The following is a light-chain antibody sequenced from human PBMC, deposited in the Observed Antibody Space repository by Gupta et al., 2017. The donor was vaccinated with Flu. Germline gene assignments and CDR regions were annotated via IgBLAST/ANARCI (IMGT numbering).Light chain of an antibody. Sequence: SSSKSSQSRLHKTGKTYLYWYLQKPGQPPQLLIYEVSSRFSGVPDRFSGGGSGTDFTLRISRVEAEDVGVYNCIQSLQFPRTFGQGTKLEI. CDR2: EVS. CDR1: QSRLHKTGKTY. CDR3: IQSLQFPRT. V-gene: IGKV2D-29*01. J-gene: IGKJ2*01.